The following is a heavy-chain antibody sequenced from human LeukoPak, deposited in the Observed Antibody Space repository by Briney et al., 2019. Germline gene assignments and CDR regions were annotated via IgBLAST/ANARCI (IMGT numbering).Heavy chain of an antibody. CDR3: ASNSGSYSTLVYYFDY. J-gene: IGHJ4*02. CDR1: GFTFSDYY. V-gene: IGHV3-11*04. Sequence: GGSLRLSCAASGFTFSDYYMSWIRQAPGKGLEWVSYISSSGSTIYYADSVKGRFTISRDNAKNTLYLQMNSLRAEDTAVYYCASNSGSYSTLVYYFDYWGQGTLVTVSS. CDR2: ISSSGSTI. D-gene: IGHD1-26*01.